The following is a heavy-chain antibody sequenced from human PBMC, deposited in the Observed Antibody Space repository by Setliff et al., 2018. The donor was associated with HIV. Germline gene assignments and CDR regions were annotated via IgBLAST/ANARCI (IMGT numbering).Heavy chain of an antibody. CDR3: ARSKTFYDFWGGYYTHGAFKI. CDR1: GGSINTY. Sequence: PSETLSLTCTVSGGSINTYWSWIRQPPGKGLEWIGYINYSGSTNYNPSLKSRVTLSVGTSKRQFFLNLTSVTAADTAVYYCARSKTFYDFWGGYYTHGAFKIWGLGTMVTVSS. CDR2: INYSGST. D-gene: IGHD3-3*01. J-gene: IGHJ3*02. V-gene: IGHV4-59*12.